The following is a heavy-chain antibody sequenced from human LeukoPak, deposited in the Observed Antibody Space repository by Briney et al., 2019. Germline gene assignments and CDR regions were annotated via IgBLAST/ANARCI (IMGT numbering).Heavy chain of an antibody. V-gene: IGHV3-64D*06. CDR3: VKVRYEQWLRDAFDI. D-gene: IGHD6-19*01. CDR1: GFTFSTYS. J-gene: IGHJ3*02. CDR2: ISSNGGTT. Sequence: GGSLRLSCSASGFTFSTYSMHWVRQAPGKGLEYVSSISSNGGTTYYADSVKGRFTISRDNSKNTLYRQMSSLRAEDTAVYYCVKVRYEQWLRDAFDISGDGTMVTVSS.